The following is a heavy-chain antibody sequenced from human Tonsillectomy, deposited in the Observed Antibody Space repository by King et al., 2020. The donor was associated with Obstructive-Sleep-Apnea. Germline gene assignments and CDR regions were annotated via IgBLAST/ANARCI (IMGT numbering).Heavy chain of an antibody. CDR2: ISSSSNYK. CDR1: RFTFSSYS. D-gene: IGHD3-9*01. CDR3: ARDPAPKFDIWEYSYYGMDV. V-gene: IGHV3-21*06. Sequence: DVQLVESGGGLVKPGGSLRLSCAASRFTFSSYSMIWVRQAPGKGLECVSSISSSSNYKYYSDSVKGRFSISRDNGKNALYLQMNSLRAEDTGIYYCARDPAPKFDIWEYSYYGMDVWGQGTTVTVSS. J-gene: IGHJ6*02.